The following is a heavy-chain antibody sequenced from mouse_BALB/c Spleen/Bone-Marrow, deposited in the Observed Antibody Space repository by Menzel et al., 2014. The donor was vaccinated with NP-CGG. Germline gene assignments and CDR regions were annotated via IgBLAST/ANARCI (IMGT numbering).Heavy chain of an antibody. V-gene: IGHV3-8*02. CDR2: ISYSDNT. CDR1: GDSITSGY. Sequence: VQLQQSGPSLVKPSQTLSLTCSVTGDSITSGYWNWIRKFPGNKLEFMGYISYSDNTYFNPSLKSRISITRDTSKNQYYLQLNSVTTEDTATYYCARLGGYYAWFAYWGQGTPVTVSA. D-gene: IGHD2-3*01. CDR3: ARLGGYYAWFAY. J-gene: IGHJ3*01.